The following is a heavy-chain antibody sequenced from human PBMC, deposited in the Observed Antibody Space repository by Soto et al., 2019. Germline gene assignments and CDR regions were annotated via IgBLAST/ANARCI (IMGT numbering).Heavy chain of an antibody. CDR3: VKDLPLWSGYSFAENH. CDR1: GFDFSSQV. Sequence: EVQLFESGGGLVQPGESLRLSCVGSGFDFSSQVMSWVRPAPGKGLEWVSRVSGSGGRKHFPEFLKGRFSSSRDNYKNTRTLEMESLRVEDTAAYYCVKDLPLWSGYSFAENHWGQGTLVTVSS. V-gene: IGHV3-23*01. D-gene: IGHD3-3*01. CDR2: VSGSGGRK. J-gene: IGHJ5*02.